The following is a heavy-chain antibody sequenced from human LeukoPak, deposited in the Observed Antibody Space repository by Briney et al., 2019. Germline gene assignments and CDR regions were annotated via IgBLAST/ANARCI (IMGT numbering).Heavy chain of an antibody. CDR3: ARAVAAARGVNYFDY. CDR2: IGTTGDT. CDR1: GFTFGNYD. V-gene: IGHV3-13*01. Sequence: QPGGSLRLSCAASGFTFGNYDMHWVRQVAGKYLEWVSAIGTTGDTYYPGSVKGRFTISRENDKNSLYLQMNSLRAGDTAVYYCARAVAAARGVNYFDYWGQGTLVTVSS. D-gene: IGHD3-10*01. J-gene: IGHJ4*02.